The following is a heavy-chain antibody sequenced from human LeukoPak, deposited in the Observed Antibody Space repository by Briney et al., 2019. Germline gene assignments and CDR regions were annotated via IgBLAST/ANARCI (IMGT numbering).Heavy chain of an antibody. J-gene: IGHJ4*02. V-gene: IGHV3-30-3*01. CDR3: AKDGYSSSWSRPYYFDY. Sequence: GGSLRLSCAASGFTFSSYAMHWVRQAPGKGLEWVAVISYDGSNKYYADSVKGRFTISRDNSKNTLYLQMNSLRAEDTAVYYCAKDGYSSSWSRPYYFDYRGQGTLVTVSS. D-gene: IGHD6-13*01. CDR2: ISYDGSNK. CDR1: GFTFSSYA.